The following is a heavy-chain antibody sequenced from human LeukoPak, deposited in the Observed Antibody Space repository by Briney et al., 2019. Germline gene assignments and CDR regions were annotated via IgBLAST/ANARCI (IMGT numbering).Heavy chain of an antibody. V-gene: IGHV4-39*01. J-gene: IGHJ3*02. Sequence: SETLSLTCTVSGGSISSSSYYWGWIRQPPGKGLEWIGSIYYSGSTYYNPSLKSRVTISVDTSKNQFSLKLSSVTAAETAVYYCASIAGGDAFDIWGQGTMVTVSS. CDR3: ASIAGGDAFDI. CDR2: IYYSGST. D-gene: IGHD1-26*01. CDR1: GGSISSSSYY.